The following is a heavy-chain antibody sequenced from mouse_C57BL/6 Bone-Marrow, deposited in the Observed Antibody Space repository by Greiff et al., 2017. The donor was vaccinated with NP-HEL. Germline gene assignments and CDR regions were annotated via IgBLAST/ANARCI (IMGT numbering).Heavy chain of an antibody. CDR1: GFTFSSYG. CDR2: ISSGGSYT. J-gene: IGHJ3*01. Sequence: EVQVVESGGDLVKPGGSLKLSCAASGFTFSSYGMSWVRQTPDKRLEWVATISSGGSYTYYPDSVKGRFTISRDNAKNTLYLQMSSLKSEDTAMYYCARPQRFAYWGQGTLVTVSA. V-gene: IGHV5-6*01. CDR3: ARPQRFAY.